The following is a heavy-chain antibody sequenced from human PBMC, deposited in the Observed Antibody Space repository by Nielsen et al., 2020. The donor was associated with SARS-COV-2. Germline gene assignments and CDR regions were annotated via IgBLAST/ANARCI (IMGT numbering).Heavy chain of an antibody. D-gene: IGHD6-19*01. CDR1: GFTFSGSA. J-gene: IGHJ4*02. CDR3: ARDSSGWYYFDF. Sequence: GESLKISCAASGFTFSGSAMHWVRQASGKGLEWVGRIRSRAYSYATEYAASVKGRFTISRDESKNTAYLQMNSLRAEDTAVYYCARDSSGWYYFDFWGQGTLVTVSS. V-gene: IGHV3-73*01. CDR2: IRSRAYSYAT.